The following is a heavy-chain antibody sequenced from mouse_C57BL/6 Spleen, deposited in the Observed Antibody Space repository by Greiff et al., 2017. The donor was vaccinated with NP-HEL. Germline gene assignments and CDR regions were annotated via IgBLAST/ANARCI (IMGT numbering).Heavy chain of an antibody. V-gene: IGHV1-4*01. D-gene: IGHD2-12*01. CDR1: GYTFTSYT. Sequence: VQLQQSGAELARPGASVKMSCKASGYTFTSYTMHWVKQRPGQGLEWIGYINPSSGYTKYNQKFKDKATLTADKSSSTAYMQLSSLTSEDSAVYYCARDYTNSDYFDYWGQGTTLTVSS. J-gene: IGHJ2*01. CDR3: ARDYTNSDYFDY. CDR2: INPSSGYT.